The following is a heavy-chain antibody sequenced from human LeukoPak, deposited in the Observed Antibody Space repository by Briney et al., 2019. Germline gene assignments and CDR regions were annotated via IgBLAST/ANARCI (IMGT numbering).Heavy chain of an antibody. CDR3: ASADGGPFDY. CDR1: GFTFSSYA. Sequence: GRSLRHSCAASGFTFSSYAMHWVRQAPGKGLEWVAVISYDGSNKYYADSVKGRFTISRDNSKNTLYLQMNSLRAEDTAVSYCASADGGPFDYWGQGTLVTVSS. J-gene: IGHJ4*02. CDR2: ISYDGSNK. D-gene: IGHD3-16*01. V-gene: IGHV3-30*04.